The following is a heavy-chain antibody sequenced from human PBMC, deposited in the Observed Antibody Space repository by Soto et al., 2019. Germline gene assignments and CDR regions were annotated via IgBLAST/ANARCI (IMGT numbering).Heavy chain of an antibody. Sequence: SETLSLTCAVSGGSVSSTNWWTWVRQPPGKRLEWIGEIYHSGSPTYSPSLRGRANISVDKSKNHFSLKLSSVTAADSAVYYCARGSWYWVERSEGFDYWGQGTLVTVS. CDR3: ARGSWYWVERSEGFDY. CDR2: IYHSGSP. V-gene: IGHV4-4*02. D-gene: IGHD6-13*01. J-gene: IGHJ4*02. CDR1: GGSVSSTNW.